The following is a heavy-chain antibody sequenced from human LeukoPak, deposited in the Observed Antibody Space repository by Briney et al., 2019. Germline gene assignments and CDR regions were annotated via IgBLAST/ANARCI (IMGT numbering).Heavy chain of an antibody. V-gene: IGHV4-59*08. D-gene: IGHD2-15*01. CDR3: ARTGASHCNENQCNVDYYGMDV. J-gene: IGHJ6*02. CDR1: GVSMSGAY. CDR2: VFFEGNT. Sequence: SETLSLTCSVSGVSMSGAYWSWIRQPPGKGLEWIGYVFFEGNTRYNPSLSSRLTISIDTSKTQFSLRLSSVTAADTAVYYCARTGASHCNENQCNVDYYGMDVWGRGTTVTVSS.